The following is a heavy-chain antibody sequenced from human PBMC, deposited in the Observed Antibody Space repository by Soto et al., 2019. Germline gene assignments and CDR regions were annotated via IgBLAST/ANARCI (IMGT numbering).Heavy chain of an antibody. CDR2: VSHSGRT. CDR1: GGSMRGYS. V-gene: IGHV4-59*13. Sequence: PSETLSLTCKVSGGSMRGYSWSWIRQTPGEGLEWIGYVSHSGRTDYSPSLKNRVTISLDMSKNHFALHVNSVDPADTAVYYCARVEMQNHHDMCSGSTSSPLDVWGQGTTATVSS. CDR3: ARVEMQNHHDMCSGSTSSPLDV. J-gene: IGHJ6*02. D-gene: IGHD3-3*01.